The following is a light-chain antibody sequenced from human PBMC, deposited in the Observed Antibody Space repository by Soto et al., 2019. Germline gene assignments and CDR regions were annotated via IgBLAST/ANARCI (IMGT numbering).Light chain of an antibody. J-gene: IGKJ1*01. CDR2: GAS. CDR1: QSISSN. Sequence: KVMTQAPATLSVSPRERATLSCRARQSISSNLAWYQQKPGQAPRLLIYGASTRATGIPVRFSGSGSGTEFTLTISSLQSEDFAVYYCQQYNTWPPTWTFGQGTKVEIK. V-gene: IGKV3-15*01. CDR3: QQYNTWPPTWT.